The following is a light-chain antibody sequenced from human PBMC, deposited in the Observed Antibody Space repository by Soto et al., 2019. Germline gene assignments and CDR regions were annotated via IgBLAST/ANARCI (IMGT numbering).Light chain of an antibody. V-gene: IGLV2-14*01. J-gene: IGLJ2*01. Sequence: QSALTQPASVSGSPGQSITISCTGTSSDIGGYNYVSWYQQHPGKAPKLIIFEVSNRPSGISNRFSGSKSGSTASLTISGLQAEDEADYYCSSYTSSTTLVFGGGTKVTVL. CDR3: SSYTSSTTLV. CDR2: EVS. CDR1: SSDIGGYNY.